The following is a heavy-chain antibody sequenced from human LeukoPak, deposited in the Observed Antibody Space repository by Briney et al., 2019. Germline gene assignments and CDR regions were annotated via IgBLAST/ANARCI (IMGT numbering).Heavy chain of an antibody. CDR1: AFTFTSYG. V-gene: IGHV3-30*02. CDR3: ARGTYSYGFDY. CDR2: IRYDGSNT. J-gene: IGHJ4*02. D-gene: IGHD5-18*01. Sequence: GGSLRLSCAASAFTFTSYGMHWVRQTPGKGLEWVAFIRYDGSNTSYPDSVKGRFTISRDNAKNTLYLQMNSLRAEDTAVYYCARGTYSYGFDYWGQGTLVTVSS.